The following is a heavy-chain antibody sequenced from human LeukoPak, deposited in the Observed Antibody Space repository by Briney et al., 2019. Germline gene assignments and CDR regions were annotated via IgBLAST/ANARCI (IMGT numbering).Heavy chain of an antibody. J-gene: IGHJ2*01. Sequence: PGGSLRLSCAASGFSFSTYSMHWVRQAPAKGLEWVSSISSTSTYIYYADSVKGRFTLSRDNAKNSMYLQMNSLRAEDTAVYYCARAVAGTEWYFDLWGRGTLVTVSP. CDR2: ISSTSTYI. CDR3: ARAVAGTEWYFDL. CDR1: GFSFSTYS. V-gene: IGHV3-21*01. D-gene: IGHD6-19*01.